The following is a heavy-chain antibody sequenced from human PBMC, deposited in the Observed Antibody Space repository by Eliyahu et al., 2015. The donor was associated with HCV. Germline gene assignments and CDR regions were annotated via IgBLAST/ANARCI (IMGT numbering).Heavy chain of an antibody. V-gene: IGHV3-23*01. CDR3: ARAPLGATYYFDW. CDR2: ISGTGINK. Sequence: DVELLESGGGWVPPGASLRLSCAASGFPFSSYAMSWVRQTPAKGLEXVSAISGTGINKYYVDSVKGRFTIARDSSKKTLFLQMNNLRADDSAMYFCARAPLGATYYFDWWGQGTLVTVSS. CDR1: GFPFSSYA. J-gene: IGHJ4*02. D-gene: IGHD1-1*01.